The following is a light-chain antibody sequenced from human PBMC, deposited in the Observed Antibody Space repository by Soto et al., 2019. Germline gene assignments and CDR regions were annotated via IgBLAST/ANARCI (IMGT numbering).Light chain of an antibody. J-gene: IGKJ1*01. CDR1: QSISEF. CDR3: QQYGSSLWT. Sequence: VVLTQSPATLSLSPGERATLSCRASQSISEFLAWYQQKPGQAPRLLIYGASSRATGIPDRFSGSGSGTDFTLTISRLEPEDFAVYYCQQYGSSLWTFGQGTKVDIK. CDR2: GAS. V-gene: IGKV3-20*01.